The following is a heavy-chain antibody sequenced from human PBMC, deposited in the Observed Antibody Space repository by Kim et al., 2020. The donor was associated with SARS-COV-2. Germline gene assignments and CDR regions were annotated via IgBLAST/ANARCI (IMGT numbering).Heavy chain of an antibody. V-gene: IGHV4-39*01. J-gene: IGHJ4*02. D-gene: IGHD1-1*01. CDR1: GGSISSSRHY. CDR3: VASQYETTYDF. Sequence: SETLSLTCTVSGGSISSSRHYWAWIRQPPGKGLEWIGSIYYTWTTDYNPSLKSRVTISLDTSKNEFSLKLNSVTAADTAVYYCVASQYETTYDFWGQGTL. CDR2: IYYTWTT.